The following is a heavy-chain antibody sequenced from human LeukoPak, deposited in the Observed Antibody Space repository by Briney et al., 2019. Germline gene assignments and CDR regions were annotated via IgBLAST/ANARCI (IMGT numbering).Heavy chain of an antibody. CDR1: GFTFSSHW. D-gene: IGHD6-19*01. CDR2: ISYDGSDK. V-gene: IGHV3-30-3*01. J-gene: IGHJ4*02. CDR3: ARDWGRRYSSGWYGDFDY. Sequence: PGGSLRLSCAASGFTFSSHWMHWVRQAPGKGLEWVAVISYDGSDKYYADSVKGRFTISRDNSKNTLYLQMNSLRPEDTAVYYCARDWGRRYSSGWYGDFDYWGQGTLVTVSS.